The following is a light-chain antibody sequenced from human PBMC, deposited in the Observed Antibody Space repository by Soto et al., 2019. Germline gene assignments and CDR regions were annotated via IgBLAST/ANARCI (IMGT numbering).Light chain of an antibody. CDR1: SSDVGGYNY. Sequence: QSALTQPASVSGSPGQSITISCTGTSSDVGGYNYVSWYQQHPGKAPKLMIYEVSNRPSGVSNRFSASKSGNTASLTVSGLQAEDEATYYCSSFTSSNTWVFGGGTMVTVL. V-gene: IGLV2-14*01. J-gene: IGLJ3*02. CDR2: EVS. CDR3: SSFTSSNTWV.